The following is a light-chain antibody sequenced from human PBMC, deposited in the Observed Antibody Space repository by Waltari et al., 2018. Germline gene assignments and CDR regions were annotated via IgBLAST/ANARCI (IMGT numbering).Light chain of an antibody. J-gene: IGKJ4*01. CDR3: QQYANLPLT. V-gene: IGKV1-33*01. CDR2: DAS. Sequence: DIQMTQSPSSLSASVGDRVTITCQASQDIRKNLNWFQQKPGKAPQVLIFDASKSQAAVPSRFSGSGSGTDFAFTISSLQPEAIGTYFCQQYANLPLTFGGGTRVEIK. CDR1: QDIRKN.